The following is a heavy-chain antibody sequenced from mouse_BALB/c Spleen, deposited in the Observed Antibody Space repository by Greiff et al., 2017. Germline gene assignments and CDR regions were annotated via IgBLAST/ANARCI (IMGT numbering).Heavy chain of an antibody. CDR2: ISSGGSYT. V-gene: IGHV5-9-3*01. Sequence: EVQLVESGGGLVKPGGSLKLSCAASGFTFSSYAMSWVRQTPEKRLEWVATISSGGSYTYYPDSVKGRFTISRDNAKNTLYLQMSSLRSEDTAMYYCARLGSSLYAMDYWGQGTSVTVSS. D-gene: IGHD1-1*01. J-gene: IGHJ4*01. CDR3: ARLGSSLYAMDY. CDR1: GFTFSSYA.